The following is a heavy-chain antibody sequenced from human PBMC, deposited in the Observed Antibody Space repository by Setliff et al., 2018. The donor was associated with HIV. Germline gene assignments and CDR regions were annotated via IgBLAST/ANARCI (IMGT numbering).Heavy chain of an antibody. V-gene: IGHV1-2*02. J-gene: IGHJ5*02. D-gene: IGHD3-16*01. CDR2: INTDNGIT. CDR3: ARDPYDTSENPYDP. Sequence: GASVKVSCKASGGTFSSYAISWVRQAPGQGLEWMGWINTDNGITEYAENFQGRVAMTRDTSMSTAYMELNRLTFDDTAVYYCARDPYDTSENPYDPWGQGTLVTVSS. CDR1: GGTFSSYA.